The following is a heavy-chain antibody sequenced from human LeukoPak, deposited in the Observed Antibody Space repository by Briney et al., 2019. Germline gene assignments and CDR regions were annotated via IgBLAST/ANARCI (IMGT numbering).Heavy chain of an antibody. CDR1: GYTFTSYY. CDR3: AREGYYYDSSGYTYFDY. Sequence: ASVKVSCKASGYTFTSYYMHWVRQAPGQGLEWMGWINPNSGGTNYAQKFQGRVTMTRDTSISTAYMELSRLRSDDTAVYYCAREGYYYDSSGYTYFDYWGQGTLVTVSS. J-gene: IGHJ4*02. D-gene: IGHD3-22*01. V-gene: IGHV1-2*02. CDR2: INPNSGGT.